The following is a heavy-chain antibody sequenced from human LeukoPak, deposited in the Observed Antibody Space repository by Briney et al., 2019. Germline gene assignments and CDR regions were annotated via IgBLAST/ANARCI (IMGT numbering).Heavy chain of an antibody. CDR3: ARASEYCSSTSCPYGMDV. D-gene: IGHD2-2*01. CDR1: GGSFSGYY. CDR2: INHSGST. V-gene: IGHV4-34*01. Sequence: SETLSLTCAVYGGSFSGYYWSWIRQPPGKGLERIGEINHSGSTNYNPSLKSRVTISVDTSKNQFSLKLSSVTAEDTAVYYCARASEYCSSTSCPYGMDVWGQGTTVTVSS. J-gene: IGHJ6*02.